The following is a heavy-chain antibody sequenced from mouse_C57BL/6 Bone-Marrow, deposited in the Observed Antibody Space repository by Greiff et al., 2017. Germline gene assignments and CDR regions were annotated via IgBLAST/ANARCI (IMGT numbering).Heavy chain of an antibody. V-gene: IGHV2-9-1*01. D-gene: IGHD2-5*01. J-gene: IGHJ2*01. CDR2: IWTGGGT. CDR3: ARNSNYSNYVYYFDY. CDR1: GFSLTSYA. Sequence: QVQLKQSGPGLVAPSQSLSITCTVSGFSLTSYAISWVRQPPGKGLEWLGVIWTGGGTNYNSALKSRLSISKDNSKSQVFLKMNSLQTDDTARYYCARNSNYSNYVYYFDYWGQGTTLTVSS.